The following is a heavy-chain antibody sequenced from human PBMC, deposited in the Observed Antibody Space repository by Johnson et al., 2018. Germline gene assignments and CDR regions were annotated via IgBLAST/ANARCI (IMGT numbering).Heavy chain of an antibody. J-gene: IGHJ6*02. D-gene: IGHD2-2*02. CDR3: TSHLGYCSRTSCYSPYYDYGMDV. V-gene: IGHV3-49*05. Sequence: EVQLVETGGGLVKPGRSLRLSCTASGFTFGDYAMSWFRQAPWKGLEWVGFIRSKAYGGTTEYAASVKGRFTISRDDSKSIAYLQMNSLKTEDTAVYYCTSHLGYCSRTSCYSPYYDYGMDVWGQGTTVTVSS. CDR2: IRSKAYGGTT. CDR1: GFTFGDYA.